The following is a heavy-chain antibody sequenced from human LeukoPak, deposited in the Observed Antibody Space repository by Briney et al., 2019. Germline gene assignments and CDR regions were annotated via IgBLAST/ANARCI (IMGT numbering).Heavy chain of an antibody. D-gene: IGHD6-19*01. CDR3: ARSGIAVAGPIRLFDY. CDR2: INHSGST. CDR1: GGSFSGYY. Sequence: PSETLSLTCAVYGGSFSGYYWSWIRQPPGKGLEWIGEINHSGSTNYNPSLKSRVTISVDTSKNQFSLKLSSVTAADTAVYYCARSGIAVAGPIRLFDYWGQGTLVTVSS. J-gene: IGHJ4*02. V-gene: IGHV4-34*01.